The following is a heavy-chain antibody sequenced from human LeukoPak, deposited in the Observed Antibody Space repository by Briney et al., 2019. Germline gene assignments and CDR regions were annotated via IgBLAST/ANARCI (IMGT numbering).Heavy chain of an antibody. J-gene: IGHJ5*02. CDR1: GYSFTSYW. V-gene: IGHV5-51*01. CDR3: ARQYCSSTSCYAVRYNWFDP. D-gene: IGHD2-2*01. Sequence: GESLKISCKGSGYSFTSYWIGWVRQMPGKGLEWMGIIYPGDSDTRYSPSFQGQVTISADKSISTAYLQWSSLKASDTAMYYCARQYCSSTSCYAVRYNWFDPWGQGTLVIVSS. CDR2: IYPGDSDT.